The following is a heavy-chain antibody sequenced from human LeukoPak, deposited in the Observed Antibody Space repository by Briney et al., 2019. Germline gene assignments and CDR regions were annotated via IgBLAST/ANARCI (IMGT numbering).Heavy chain of an antibody. V-gene: IGHV3-23*01. CDR1: GFTFSSYA. D-gene: IGHD3-10*01. J-gene: IGHJ4*02. CDR2: ISGSGGST. CDR3: PKDLKGEFVELFDY. Sequence: GGSLRLSCAASGFTFSSYAMSWVRQAPGKGLEWVSAISGSGGSTYYTDSVKGRFTISRDNSKNTLYLQMNSLRAEDTAVYYCPKDLKGEFVELFDYWGQGTLVTVSS.